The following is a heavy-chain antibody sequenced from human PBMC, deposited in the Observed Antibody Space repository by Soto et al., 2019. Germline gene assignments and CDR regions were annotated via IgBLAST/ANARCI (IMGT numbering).Heavy chain of an antibody. D-gene: IGHD2-2*01. CDR3: ARDIACSSSSCQGDNFDI. Sequence: QLVASGGGLIQPGESLTLSCEASGFSVTNNYMYWVRQAPGKGLEWVSLIYSGGGTHYADFVNGRFIISRDNSKNTLHLQMDKLRAEDTAIYYCARDIACSSSSCQGDNFDIWGRGTLDTVSP. CDR2: IYSGGGT. CDR1: GFSVTNNY. V-gene: IGHV3-53*01. J-gene: IGHJ3*02.